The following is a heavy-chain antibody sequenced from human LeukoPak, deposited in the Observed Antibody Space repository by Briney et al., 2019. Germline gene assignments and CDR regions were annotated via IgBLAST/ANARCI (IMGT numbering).Heavy chain of an antibody. CDR1: GYTFTGYY. J-gene: IGHJ4*02. CDR3: AYTRDDILTGYPIDY. CDR2: INPNSGGT. D-gene: IGHD3-9*01. Sequence: ASVKVSCKASGYTFTGYYMHWVRQAPGQGLEWMGWINPNSGGTNYAQKFQGRVTMTRDTSISTAYMELSRLRSDDTAVYYCAYTRDDILTGYPIDYWAREPWSPSPQ. V-gene: IGHV1-2*02.